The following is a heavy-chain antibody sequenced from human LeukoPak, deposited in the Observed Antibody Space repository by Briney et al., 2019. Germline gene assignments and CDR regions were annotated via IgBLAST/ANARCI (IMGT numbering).Heavy chain of an antibody. D-gene: IGHD5-12*01. V-gene: IGHV4-61*02. Sequence: SETLSLTCTVSGGSISSGDYYLSWIRQPAGRGLEWIGRISPSGSTSHNPSLKSRVTISVDTSKSQFSLKLSSVTAADTAVYFCARHIVTTKGYYYFYMDVWGKGTRVTVSS. CDR3: ARHIVTTKGYYYFYMDV. CDR1: GGSISSGDYY. CDR2: ISPSGST. J-gene: IGHJ6*03.